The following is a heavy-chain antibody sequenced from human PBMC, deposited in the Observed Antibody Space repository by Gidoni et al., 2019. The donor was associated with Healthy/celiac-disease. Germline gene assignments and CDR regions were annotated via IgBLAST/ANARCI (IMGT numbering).Heavy chain of an antibody. J-gene: IGHJ6*04. CDR2: INHSGST. CDR3: ARAPEYCSSTSCYIRVDV. CDR1: GGSFSGYY. Sequence: QVQLQQWGAGLLKPSETLSLTCAVYGGSFSGYYWSWIRQPPGKGLEWIGEINHSGSTNYNPSLKSRVTISVDTSKNQFSLKLSSVTAADTAVYYCARAPEYCSSTSCYIRVDVWGKGTTVTVSS. V-gene: IGHV4-34*01. D-gene: IGHD2-2*02.